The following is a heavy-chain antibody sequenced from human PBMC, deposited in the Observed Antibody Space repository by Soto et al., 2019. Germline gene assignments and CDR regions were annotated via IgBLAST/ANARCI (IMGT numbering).Heavy chain of an antibody. CDR1: GGSFSGYY. CDR3: AVMVYAFMDV. CDR2: INHSGST. J-gene: IGHJ6*02. D-gene: IGHD2-8*01. V-gene: IGHV4-34*01. Sequence: WETLSLTCAVYGGSFSGYYWSWIRQPPGKGLEWTGEINHSGSTNYNPSLKSRVTISVDTSKNQFSLKLSSVTAADTAVYYCAVMVYAFMDVWGQGTTVTVSS.